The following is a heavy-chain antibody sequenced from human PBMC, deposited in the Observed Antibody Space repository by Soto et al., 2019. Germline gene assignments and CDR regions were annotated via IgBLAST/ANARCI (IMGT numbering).Heavy chain of an antibody. CDR1: GYMFPSYG. CDR3: VGGYIEIYGMDA. V-gene: IGHV1-3*01. D-gene: IGHD1-1*01. Sequence: ASVNVSCQASGYMFPSYGITWVRQAPGQRLEWMGWINGYNGNTKYSQKFQGRITITRDTSATTAYMELSSLRSEDTAVFYCVGGYIEIYGMDAWGQGTTVTVSS. J-gene: IGHJ6*02. CDR2: INGYNGNT.